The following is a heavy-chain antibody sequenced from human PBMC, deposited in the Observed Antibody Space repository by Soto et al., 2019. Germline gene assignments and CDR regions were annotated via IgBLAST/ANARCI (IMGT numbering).Heavy chain of an antibody. V-gene: IGHV1-2*04. D-gene: IGHD1-26*01. CDR2: INPNSGGT. Sequence: ASVKVSCKASGYTFTGYYMHWVRQAPGQGLEWMGWINPNSGGTNYAQKFQGWVTMTRDTSISTAYMELSRLRSDDTAVYYCARVGELTDYYGMDVWGQGTTVTVSS. J-gene: IGHJ6*02. CDR3: ARVGELTDYYGMDV. CDR1: GYTFTGYY.